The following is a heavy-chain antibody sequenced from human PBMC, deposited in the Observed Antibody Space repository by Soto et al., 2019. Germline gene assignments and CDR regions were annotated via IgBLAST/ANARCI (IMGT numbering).Heavy chain of an antibody. CDR1: GFTFSSYA. Sequence: GGSLRLSCAASGFTFSSYAMHWVRQAPGKGLEWVAVISYDGSNKYYADSVKGRFTISRDNSKNTLYLQMNSLRAEDTAVYYCARTQEDPDYGDYELQHWGQGTLVTAPQ. CDR3: ARTQEDPDYGDYELQH. V-gene: IGHV3-30-3*01. J-gene: IGHJ1*01. CDR2: ISYDGSNK. D-gene: IGHD4-17*01.